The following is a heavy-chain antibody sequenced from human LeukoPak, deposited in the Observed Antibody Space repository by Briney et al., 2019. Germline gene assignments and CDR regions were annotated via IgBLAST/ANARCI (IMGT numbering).Heavy chain of an antibody. V-gene: IGHV3-21*01. CDR1: GFTFSSYS. D-gene: IGHD5-24*01. J-gene: IGHJ4*02. CDR3: ARDYDGYNAFLIDY. CDR2: ISTSSDYI. Sequence: NPGRSLRLSCAASGFTFSSYSMNWVRQAPGKGLEWVSSISTSSDYIYYADSVKGRLIISRDNAKNSLYLQMNSLRAEDTAVYYCARDYDGYNAFLIDYWGQGTLVTVSS.